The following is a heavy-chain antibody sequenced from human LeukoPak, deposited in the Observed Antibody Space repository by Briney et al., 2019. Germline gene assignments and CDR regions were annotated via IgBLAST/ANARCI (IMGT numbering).Heavy chain of an antibody. Sequence: SETLSLTCTVSGGSISNYYWSWIRQPPGKGLEWIGYIYYSGSTYYNPSLKSRVTISVDTSKNQFSLKLSSVTAADTAVYYCARTDSGYSSYYFDYWGQGTLVTVSS. CDR3: ARTDSGYSSYYFDY. J-gene: IGHJ4*02. CDR1: GGSISNYY. D-gene: IGHD3-22*01. V-gene: IGHV4-59*04. CDR2: IYYSGST.